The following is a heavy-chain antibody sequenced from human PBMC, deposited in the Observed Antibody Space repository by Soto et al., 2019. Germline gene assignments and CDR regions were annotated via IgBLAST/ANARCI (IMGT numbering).Heavy chain of an antibody. CDR1: GGTFSSYA. CDR2: IIPIFGTA. CDR3: AVVPAATYGMDV. J-gene: IGHJ6*02. D-gene: IGHD2-2*01. V-gene: IGHV1-69*13. Sequence: GASVKVSCKASGGTFSSYAISWVRQAPGQGLEWMGGIIPIFGTANYAQKFQGRVTITADESTSTAYMELSSLRSEDTAVYYCAVVPAATYGMDVWGQGTTVTVSS.